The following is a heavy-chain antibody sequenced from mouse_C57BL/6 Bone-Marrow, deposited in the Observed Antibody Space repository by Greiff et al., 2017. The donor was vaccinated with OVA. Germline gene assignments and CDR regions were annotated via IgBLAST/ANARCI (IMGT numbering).Heavy chain of an antibody. CDR1: GFSLTSYG. J-gene: IGHJ4*01. V-gene: IGHV2-2*01. CDR3: ARPGSPYYYAMDY. Sequence: QVQLKESGPGLVQPSQSLSITCTVSGFSLTSYGVHWVRQSPGKGLEWLGVIWSGGSTDYNAAFISRLSISKDNSKSQVFFKMNSLQADDTAIYYCARPGSPYYYAMDYWGQGTSVTVSS. CDR2: IWSGGST. D-gene: IGHD1-1*01.